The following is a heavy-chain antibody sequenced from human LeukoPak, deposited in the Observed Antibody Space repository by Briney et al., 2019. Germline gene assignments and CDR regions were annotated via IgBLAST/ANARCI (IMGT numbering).Heavy chain of an antibody. CDR1: GGSISSGGYS. Sequence: SSETLSLTCAVSGGSISSGGYSWSWIRQPPGKGLEWIGYIYHSGSTYYNPSLKSRVTISVDRSKNQFSLKLSSVTAADTAMYYCARGGNLFDPWGQGTLVTVSS. J-gene: IGHJ5*02. CDR2: IYHSGST. CDR3: ARGGNLFDP. V-gene: IGHV4-30-2*01.